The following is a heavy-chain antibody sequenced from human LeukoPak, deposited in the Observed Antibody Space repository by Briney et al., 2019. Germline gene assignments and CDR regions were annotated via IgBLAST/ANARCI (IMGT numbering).Heavy chain of an antibody. Sequence: GGSLRLSCAASGFTFSGYYMSWVRQAPGKGLEWDSYITRSGSTIYYADSVKGRFTISRDNAKNSLYLQMNSLRAEDTAVYFCAGRDVYNSAFWGQGTLVTVSS. V-gene: IGHV3-11*01. J-gene: IGHJ4*02. CDR2: ITRSGSTI. CDR1: GFTFSGYY. D-gene: IGHD5-24*01. CDR3: AGRDVYNSAF.